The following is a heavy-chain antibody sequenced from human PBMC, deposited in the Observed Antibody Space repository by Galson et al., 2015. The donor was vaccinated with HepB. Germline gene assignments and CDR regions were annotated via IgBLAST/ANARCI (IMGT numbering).Heavy chain of an antibody. CDR2: IYPGDSDT. Sequence: QSGAEVKKPGESLKISCKGSGDNFSSYWIGWVRQLPGKGLEWMGIIYPGDSDTKYSPSFQGQVTISADKSISTAYLQWSSLKASDTAMYYCAGQKGDYVWGSYSSWGQGTLVTVSS. CDR1: GDNFSSYW. J-gene: IGHJ5*02. V-gene: IGHV5-51*01. CDR3: AGQKGDYVWGSYSS. D-gene: IGHD3-16*01.